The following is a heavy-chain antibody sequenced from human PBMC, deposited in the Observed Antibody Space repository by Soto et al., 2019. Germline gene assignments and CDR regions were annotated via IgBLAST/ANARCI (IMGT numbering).Heavy chain of an antibody. CDR3: ARLYYDSSGYSRYGMDV. V-gene: IGHV4-39*01. D-gene: IGHD3-22*01. CDR1: GGSISSSSYY. CDR2: IYYSGST. Sequence: SETLSLTCTVSGGSISSSSYYWGWIRQPPGKGLEWIGSIYYSGSTYYNPSLKSRVTISVDTSKNQFSLKLSSVTAADTAVYYCARLYYDSSGYSRYGMDVWGQGTTVTVSS. J-gene: IGHJ6*02.